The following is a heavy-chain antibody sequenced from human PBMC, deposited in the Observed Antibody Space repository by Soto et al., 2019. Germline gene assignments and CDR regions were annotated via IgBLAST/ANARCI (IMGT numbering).Heavy chain of an antibody. CDR1: GASISAYA. D-gene: IGHD6-19*01. CDR2: LYSSGNT. CDR3: ARGPYSSGWYVVDY. V-gene: IGHV4-4*07. Sequence: QVQLQESGPGLVKPSETLSLTCTVSGASISAYAWSWIRQPAGKGLEWIGRLYSSGNTNYNPSFKSRFTMSADTSKNQFSLKLSSVTAADTAVYYCARGPYSSGWYVVDYWGQGTLVTVSS. J-gene: IGHJ4*02.